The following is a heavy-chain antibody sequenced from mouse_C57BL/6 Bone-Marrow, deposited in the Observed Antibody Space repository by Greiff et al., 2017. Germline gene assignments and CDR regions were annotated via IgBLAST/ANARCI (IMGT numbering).Heavy chain of an antibody. CDR3: TRDGVLRQYLPAWFAY. V-gene: IGHV5-9-1*02. Sequence: EVKLMESGEGLVKPGGSLKLSCAASGFTFSSYAMSWVRQTPEKRLEWVAYISSGGDYIYYADPVKGRFTISRDNARNTLYLQMSSLKSEDTAMYYCTRDGVLRQYLPAWFAYWGQGTLVTVSA. CDR1: GFTFSSYA. J-gene: IGHJ3*01. D-gene: IGHD1-1*01. CDR2: ISSGGDYI.